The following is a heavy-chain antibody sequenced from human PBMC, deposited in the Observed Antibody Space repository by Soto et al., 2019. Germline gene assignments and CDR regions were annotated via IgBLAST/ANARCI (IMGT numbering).Heavy chain of an antibody. J-gene: IGHJ6*04. CDR1: GFTFSSYG. CDR2: ISYDGSNK. D-gene: IGHD6-19*01. V-gene: IGHV3-30*18. CDR3: VKAQQSSGWHRYYYCGMDG. Sequence: GGSLRLSCAASGFTFSSYGMHWVRQAPGKGLEWVAVISYDGSNKYYADSVKGRFTISRDNSKNTLYLQMNSLIAEDTAVYYCVKAQQSSGWHRYYYCGMDGWGKVITVTVAS.